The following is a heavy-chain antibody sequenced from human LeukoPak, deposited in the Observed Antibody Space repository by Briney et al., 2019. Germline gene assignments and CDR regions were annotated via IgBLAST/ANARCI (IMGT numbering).Heavy chain of an antibody. D-gene: IGHD5/OR15-5a*01. J-gene: IGHJ4*02. CDR1: GASISPYY. CDR3: ARVALSGLYYFDN. Sequence: SETLSLTCTVSGASISPYYWSWIRQPAGKGLEWIGRISTSGSTNYNPSLKSRVTISVDKSRNQFSLKLSSVTAADTAVYYCARVALSGLYYFDNWGQGTLVTVSS. V-gene: IGHV4-4*07. CDR2: ISTSGST.